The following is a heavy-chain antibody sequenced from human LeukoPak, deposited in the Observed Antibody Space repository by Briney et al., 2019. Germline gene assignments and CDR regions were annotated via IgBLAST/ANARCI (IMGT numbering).Heavy chain of an antibody. CDR1: GGSISSGSYY. CDR3: ARVSNCSGGSCYPSNWFDP. V-gene: IGHV4-61*02. CDR2: IYTSGST. Sequence: PSETLSLTCTVSGGSISSGSYYWSWIRQPAGKGLEWIGRIYTSGSTNYNPSLKSRVTISVDTSKNQFSLKLSSVTAADTAVYYCARVSNCSGGSCYPSNWFDPWGQGTLVTVSS. D-gene: IGHD2-15*01. J-gene: IGHJ5*02.